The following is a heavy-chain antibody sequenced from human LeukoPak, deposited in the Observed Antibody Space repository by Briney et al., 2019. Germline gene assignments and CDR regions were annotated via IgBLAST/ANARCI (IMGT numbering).Heavy chain of an antibody. V-gene: IGHV1-8*01. Sequence: ASVKVSCKASGYTFTSYDINWVRQATGQGLEWIGWMNPNSGNTGYAQKSQGRVTMARNTSISTAYMELSSLRSEDTAVYYCARIYYDILTGYRRFDPWGQGTLVTVSS. CDR3: ARIYYDILTGYRRFDP. D-gene: IGHD3-9*01. CDR1: GYTFTSYD. CDR2: MNPNSGNT. J-gene: IGHJ5*02.